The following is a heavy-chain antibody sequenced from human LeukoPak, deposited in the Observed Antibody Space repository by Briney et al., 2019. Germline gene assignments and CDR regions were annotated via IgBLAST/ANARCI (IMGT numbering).Heavy chain of an antibody. Sequence: SETLSLTCTVSGDSISSYYWSWIRQPPGKGLEWIGYIYTSGSTNYNPSLKSRLTISLDTSKNQVSLKLTSVTAADTAVYYCARDPYRSSFDSWGQGTLVTVSS. V-gene: IGHV4-4*09. J-gene: IGHJ4*02. CDR3: ARDPYRSSFDS. CDR2: IYTSGST. CDR1: GDSISSYY. D-gene: IGHD1-26*01.